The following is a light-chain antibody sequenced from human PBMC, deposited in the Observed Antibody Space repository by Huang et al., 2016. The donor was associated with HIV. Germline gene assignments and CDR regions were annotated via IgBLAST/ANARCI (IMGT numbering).Light chain of an antibody. J-gene: IGKJ2*01. Sequence: EIVMTQSPATLSVSPGERATLSCRASQTVSSNLAWYQQKPGQAPRLLIYAASTRATDSPAGFSGSGSGTEFTLTISSLQSEDFAVYYCQHYRVWPPVYTFGQGTKLEIK. CDR1: QTVSSN. CDR3: QHYRVWPPVYT. CDR2: AAS. V-gene: IGKV3-15*01.